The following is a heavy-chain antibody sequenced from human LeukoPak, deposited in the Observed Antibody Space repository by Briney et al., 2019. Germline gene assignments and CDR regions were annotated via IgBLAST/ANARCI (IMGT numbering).Heavy chain of an antibody. CDR1: GFTFSSYS. CDR3: ARDVGTSYGMDV. V-gene: IGHV3-48*04. J-gene: IGHJ6*02. CDR2: ITFSSSTM. Sequence: GGPLRFSCAASGFTFSSYSMNWVRQAPGKGLEWVSYITFSSSTMYYADSVKGRFTISRDNAKNSLYLQMNSLRAEDTAVYYCARDVGTSYGMDVWGQGTTVTVSS. D-gene: IGHD7-27*01.